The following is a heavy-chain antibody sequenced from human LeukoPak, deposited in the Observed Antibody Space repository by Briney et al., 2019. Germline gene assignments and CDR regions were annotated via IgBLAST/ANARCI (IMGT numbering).Heavy chain of an antibody. Sequence: SETLSLTCTVSGGSISSSSYYWGWIRQPPGKGLEWIGSIYYSGSTYYNPSLKSRVTISVDTSKSQFSLKLSSVTAADTAVYYCARHNYDSSGYYNRNFDYWGQGTLVTVSS. J-gene: IGHJ4*02. CDR2: IYYSGST. V-gene: IGHV4-39*01. D-gene: IGHD3-22*01. CDR3: ARHNYDSSGYYNRNFDY. CDR1: GGSISSSSYY.